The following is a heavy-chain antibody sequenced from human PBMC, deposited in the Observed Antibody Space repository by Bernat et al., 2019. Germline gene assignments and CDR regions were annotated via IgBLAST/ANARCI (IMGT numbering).Heavy chain of an antibody. V-gene: IGHV3-21*01. CDR1: GFSFSIYS. CDR2: ISSNSIYI. CDR3: ARDRHDYGDKAPDY. Sequence: EVQLVESGGGLVKPGGSLRLSCAASGFSFSIYSMLWVRQAPGKGLEWVSSISSNSIYIYYTDSVKGRFTISRDNAKNSLYLQMNSLRAEDTAVYYCARDRHDYGDKAPDYWGQGTLVTVSS. J-gene: IGHJ4*02. D-gene: IGHD4-17*01.